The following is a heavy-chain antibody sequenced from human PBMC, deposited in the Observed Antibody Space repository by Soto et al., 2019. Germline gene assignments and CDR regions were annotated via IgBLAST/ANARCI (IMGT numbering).Heavy chain of an antibody. CDR1: GYTFTGYY. Sequence: ASVKVSCKASGYTFTGYYVHWVRQAPGQGLEWMGWINPNSGGTNYAQKFQGWVTMTRDTSISTAYMELSRLRSDDTAVYYCARDPRYCSGGSCYVDYYGMDVWGQGTTVTVSS. D-gene: IGHD2-15*01. V-gene: IGHV1-2*04. CDR2: INPNSGGT. J-gene: IGHJ6*02. CDR3: ARDPRYCSGGSCYVDYYGMDV.